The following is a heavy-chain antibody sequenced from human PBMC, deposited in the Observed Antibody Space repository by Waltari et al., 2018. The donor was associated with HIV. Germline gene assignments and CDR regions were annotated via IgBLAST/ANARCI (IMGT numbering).Heavy chain of an antibody. CDR1: GDTVSSSNSA. CDR3: AGGGPGDYYYDGVYV. Sequence: QQSGPGLLKSSQTLSLSCAISGDTVSSSNSAWNWIRQSRSGGLQWVGRTDYRSRGYRHYALSVRSRIPIRADTSNNQFCLQLNSVTPEDTAVYYCAGGGPGDYYYDGVYVWGLGTTITVSS. J-gene: IGHJ6*02. V-gene: IGHV6-1*01. CDR2: TDYRSRGYR.